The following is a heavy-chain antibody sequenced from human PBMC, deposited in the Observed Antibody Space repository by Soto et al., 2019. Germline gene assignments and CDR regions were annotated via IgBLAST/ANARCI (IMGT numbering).Heavy chain of an antibody. CDR1: SGSISFYY. CDR2: IYYSGST. D-gene: IGHD4-17*01. Sequence: QVQLQESGPGLVKPSETLSLTCTVSSGSISFYYWSWIRQPPGKGLEWIGYIYYSGSTNYNPSLKSRVTISVDTSKTQFSLKLSSVTAADTAVYYCARGNDYGDYYFDYWGQGTLVTVSS. V-gene: IGHV4-59*01. CDR3: ARGNDYGDYYFDY. J-gene: IGHJ4*02.